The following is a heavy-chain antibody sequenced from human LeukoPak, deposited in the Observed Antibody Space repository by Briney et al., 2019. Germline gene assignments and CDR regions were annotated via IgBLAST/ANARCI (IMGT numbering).Heavy chain of an antibody. J-gene: IGHJ4*02. CDR3: ARGEGEKWSPYYFDY. Sequence: ASVKVSCTASGYTFTGYCMHWVRQAPGQGLEWMGWINPNSGGTNYAQKFQGRVTMTRDTSISTAYMELSRLRSDDTAVYYCARGEGEKWSPYYFDYWGQGTLVTVSS. D-gene: IGHD3-16*01. V-gene: IGHV1-2*02. CDR1: GYTFTGYC. CDR2: INPNSGGT.